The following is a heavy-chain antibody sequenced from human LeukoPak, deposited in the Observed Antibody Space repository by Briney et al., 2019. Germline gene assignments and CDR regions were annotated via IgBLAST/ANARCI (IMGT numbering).Heavy chain of an antibody. Sequence: SETLSLTCTVSGGSISSYYWSWIRQPPGKGLEWLGYIYYSGSTNYNPSLKSRVTISVDTSKNQFSLKLSSVTAADTAVYYCARIEDYGGNSVNYWGQGTLVTVSS. J-gene: IGHJ4*02. V-gene: IGHV4-59*01. CDR2: IYYSGST. D-gene: IGHD4-23*01. CDR1: GGSISSYY. CDR3: ARIEDYGGNSVNY.